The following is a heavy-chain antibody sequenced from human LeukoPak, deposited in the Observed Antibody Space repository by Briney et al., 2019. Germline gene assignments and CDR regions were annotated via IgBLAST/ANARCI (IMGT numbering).Heavy chain of an antibody. J-gene: IGHJ4*02. CDR1: GFTFSNYA. D-gene: IGHD3-10*01. Sequence: PGGSLRLSCAASGFTFSNYAMNWVRQAPGKGLEWVSLISWDGGSTYYADSVKGRFTISRDNSKNSLYLQMNSLRAEDTALYYCAKDIRSGRSYTFDYWGQGTLVIVSS. CDR2: ISWDGGST. V-gene: IGHV3-43D*03. CDR3: AKDIRSGRSYTFDY.